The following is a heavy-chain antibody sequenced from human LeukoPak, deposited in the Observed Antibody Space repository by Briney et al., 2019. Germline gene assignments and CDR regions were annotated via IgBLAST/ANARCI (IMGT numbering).Heavy chain of an antibody. Sequence: GESLKISCKGSGCSFTTFWIGWVRQLPGKGLEWMGILYPGDSDIRYSPSFQGQVTISVDKSISTAYLQWSSLKASNTAMYYCARQGWNDVGWFDPWGQGTLVTVSS. CDR2: LYPGDSDI. V-gene: IGHV5-51*01. D-gene: IGHD1-1*01. CDR1: GCSFTTFW. J-gene: IGHJ5*02. CDR3: ARQGWNDVGWFDP.